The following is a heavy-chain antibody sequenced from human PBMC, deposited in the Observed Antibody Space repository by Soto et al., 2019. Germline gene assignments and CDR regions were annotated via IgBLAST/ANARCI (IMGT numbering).Heavy chain of an antibody. CDR3: ARSQGSSTRLEIYRCHQCGMDV. V-gene: IGHV1-69*13. J-gene: IGHJ6*02. CDR2: IIPISGTA. D-gene: IGHD2-2*01. Sequence: GASVKVYCKASGGTFSSYAISWVRQAPGQGLEWMGGIIPISGTAHYAQKFQGRVTITADESTSTAYMELSSLRSEDTAVYYCARSQGSSTRLEIYRCHQCGMDVWVQGTTVTLSS. CDR1: GGTFSSYA.